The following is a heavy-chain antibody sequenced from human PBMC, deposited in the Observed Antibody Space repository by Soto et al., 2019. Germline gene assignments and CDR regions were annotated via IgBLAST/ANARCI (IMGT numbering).Heavy chain of an antibody. J-gene: IGHJ4*02. V-gene: IGHV3-23*01. CDR1: GFTFSSYA. CDR3: AKVPSGYYYHYFDY. Sequence: GGTLRLSCAASGFTFSSYAMSWVRQAPGKGLEWVSAISGSGGSTYYADSVKGRFTISRDNSKNTLYLQMNSLRAEDTAVYYCAKVPSGYYYHYFDYWGQGTLVTVSS. D-gene: IGHD3-22*01. CDR2: ISGSGGST.